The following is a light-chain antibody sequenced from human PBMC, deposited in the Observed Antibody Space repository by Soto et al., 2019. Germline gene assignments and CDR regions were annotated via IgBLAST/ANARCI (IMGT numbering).Light chain of an antibody. J-gene: IGKJ1*01. V-gene: IGKV1-5*03. CDR1: QTISSW. Sequence: DIHMTQTQSTLSGSVGDRVTITCRASQTISSWLAWYQEKPGKAPKLLIYEASTFKSGVPPRFSGSGSGTEFPLTISSLQPDDVATYYCQHYNCYSEAFGQGTKVDI. CDR3: QHYNCYSEA. CDR2: EAS.